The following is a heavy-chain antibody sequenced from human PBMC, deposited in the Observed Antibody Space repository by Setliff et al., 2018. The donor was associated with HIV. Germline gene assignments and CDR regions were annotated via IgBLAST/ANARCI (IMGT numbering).Heavy chain of an antibody. CDR2: IYYTGTT. Sequence: SETLSLTCRVSGMSISGYYWSWIRQSTGKGLEWIGYIYYTGTTSYNPSLKSRVTIQVDTSNNRFSLNLRSATVADTAVYFCARDHELGAFDLWGQGTMVTVSS. D-gene: IGHD1-26*01. V-gene: IGHV4-59*01. J-gene: IGHJ3*01. CDR3: ARDHELGAFDL. CDR1: GMSISGYY.